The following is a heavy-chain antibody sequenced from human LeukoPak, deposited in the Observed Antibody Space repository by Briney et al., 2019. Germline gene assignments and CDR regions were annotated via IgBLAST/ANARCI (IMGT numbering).Heavy chain of an antibody. CDR1: GFTFSSYT. V-gene: IGHV3-30*02. CDR3: AKSGRGGYHDSSGYYDS. Sequence: PGGSLRLSCAASGFTFSSYTMHWVRQAPGKGLEWVAFIRYDGSNKFYADSVKGRFTISRDNSKNTLYLQMNSLRAEDTAVYYCAKSGRGGYHDSSGYYDSWGQGTLVTVSS. D-gene: IGHD3-22*01. CDR2: IRYDGSNK. J-gene: IGHJ4*02.